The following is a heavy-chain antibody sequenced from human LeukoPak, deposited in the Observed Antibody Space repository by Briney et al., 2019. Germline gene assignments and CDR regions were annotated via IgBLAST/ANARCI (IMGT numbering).Heavy chain of an antibody. Sequence: SETLSLTCTVSGGSISSGSYYWSWIRQPAGKGLEWIGRIYTSGSTNYNPSLKSRVTISVDTSKNQFSLKLSSVTAADTAVYYCARNGGYSSGWYGDFDYWGQGTLVTVSS. CDR2: IYTSGST. CDR3: ARNGGYSSGWYGDFDY. D-gene: IGHD6-19*01. CDR1: GGSISSGSYY. J-gene: IGHJ4*02. V-gene: IGHV4-61*02.